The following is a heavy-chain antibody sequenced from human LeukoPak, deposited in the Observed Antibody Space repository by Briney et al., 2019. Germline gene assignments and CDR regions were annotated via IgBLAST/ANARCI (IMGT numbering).Heavy chain of an antibody. D-gene: IGHD6-13*01. CDR3: ARISVLAAAGTLGEDDY. V-gene: IGHV1-2*02. Sequence: GASVKVSCKASGYTFTGYYMHRVRQAPGQGLEWMGWINPNSGGTNYAQKFQGRVTMTRDTSISTAYMELSRLRSDDTAVYYCARISVLAAAGTLGEDDYWGQGTLVTVSS. CDR1: GYTFTGYY. J-gene: IGHJ4*02. CDR2: INPNSGGT.